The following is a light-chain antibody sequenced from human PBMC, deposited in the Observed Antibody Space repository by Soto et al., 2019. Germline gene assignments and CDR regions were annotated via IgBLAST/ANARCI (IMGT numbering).Light chain of an antibody. V-gene: IGLV1-40*01. CDR2: GNS. Sequence: QSVLTQPPSVSGAQGQRVTISCTGSSSNIGAGYDVHWYQQLPGTAPKLLIYGNSTRPSGVPDRFSGSKSGTSASLAITGLQAEDEADYYCQSYDSSLSVLVFGGGTKLTVL. CDR3: QSYDSSLSVLV. CDR1: SSNIGAGYD. J-gene: IGLJ2*01.